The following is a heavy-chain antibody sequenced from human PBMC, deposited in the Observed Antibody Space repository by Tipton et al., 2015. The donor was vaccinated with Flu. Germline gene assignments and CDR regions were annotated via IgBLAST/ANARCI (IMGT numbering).Heavy chain of an antibody. CDR2: IYYSGTT. CDR3: ARDLWNDRRAYYYYGVDV. CDR1: GGSISTTIYY. V-gene: IGHV4-39*07. J-gene: IGHJ6*02. Sequence: TLSLTCTVSGGSISTTIYYWGWVRQPPGKGLECIGSIYYSGTTYYNPSLKSRVTISIDASKNQFSLDLTSLTAADTAVYYCARDLWNDRRAYYYYGVDVWGQGTTVTVPS. D-gene: IGHD1-1*01.